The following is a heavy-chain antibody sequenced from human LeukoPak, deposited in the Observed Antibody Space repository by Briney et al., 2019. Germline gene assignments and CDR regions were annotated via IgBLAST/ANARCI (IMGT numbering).Heavy chain of an antibody. V-gene: IGHV3-23*01. Sequence: GGSLRLSCAASGFTFSNYDMSWVRQAPGKGLEWVSTISGSGGSTYYADSVKGRFTISRDNSRDTLYLQMNSLRAADTAVYSCAKAIGYSYGSHYYMDVWGKGTTVTVSS. J-gene: IGHJ6*03. CDR1: GFTFSNYD. D-gene: IGHD5-18*01. CDR3: AKAIGYSYGSHYYMDV. CDR2: ISGSGGST.